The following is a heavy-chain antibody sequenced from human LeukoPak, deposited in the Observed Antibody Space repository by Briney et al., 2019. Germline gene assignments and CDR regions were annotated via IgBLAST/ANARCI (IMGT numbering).Heavy chain of an antibody. CDR2: ISSSSYI. CDR3: ARGLRGYSYPSLFDY. V-gene: IGHV3-21*01. CDR1: GFTFSSYS. J-gene: IGHJ4*02. D-gene: IGHD5-18*01. Sequence: GGSLRLSCAASGFTFSSYSMNWVRQAPGKGLEWVSSISSSSYIYYADSVKGRFTISRDNAKNSLYLQMNSLRAEDTAVYYCARGLRGYSYPSLFDYWGQGTLVTVSS.